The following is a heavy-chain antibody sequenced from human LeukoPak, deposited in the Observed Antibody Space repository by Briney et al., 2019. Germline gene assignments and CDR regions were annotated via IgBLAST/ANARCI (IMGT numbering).Heavy chain of an antibody. CDR1: GGSISSGSYY. Sequence: PSQTLSLTCTVSGGSISSGSYYWSWIRQPAGKGLEWIGRIYSSGSTFYNPSLKSRVTISVDTSKNQVSLKLRSVTAADTAVYYCARGDSGWYLGLGFDYWGQGTLVTVSS. CDR2: IYSSGST. CDR3: ARGDSGWYLGLGFDY. J-gene: IGHJ4*02. D-gene: IGHD6-19*01. V-gene: IGHV4-61*02.